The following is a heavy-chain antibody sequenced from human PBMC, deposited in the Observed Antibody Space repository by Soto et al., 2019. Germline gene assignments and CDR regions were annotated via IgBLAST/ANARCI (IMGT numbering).Heavy chain of an antibody. CDR3: ARVFEDGYDTVDY. V-gene: IGHV1-46*01. Sequence: QVQLVQSGAEVKKPGASVKVSCKASGYTFTSYYMHWVRQAPGQGLEWMGISHPSGGSTSYAQKFQGRVTMTRDTSTSTVYMELSSLRSEDTAVYYCARVFEDGYDTVDYWGQGTLVTVSS. D-gene: IGHD5-12*01. J-gene: IGHJ4*02. CDR1: GYTFTSYY. CDR2: SHPSGGST.